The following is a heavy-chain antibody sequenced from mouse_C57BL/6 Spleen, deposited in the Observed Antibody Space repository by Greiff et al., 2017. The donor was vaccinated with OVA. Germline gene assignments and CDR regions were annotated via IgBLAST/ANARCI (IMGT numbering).Heavy chain of an antibody. D-gene: IGHD1-1*01. CDR2: IYPGNSDT. CDR1: GYTFTSYW. V-gene: IGHV1-5*01. J-gene: IGHJ3*01. CDR3: TGSGITTVVDWFAY. Sequence: EVKLVESGTVLARPGASVKMSCKTSGYTFTSYWMHWVKQRPGQGLEWIGAIYPGNSDTSYNQKFKGKAKLTAVTSASTAYMELSSLTNEDSAVYYCTGSGITTVVDWFAYWGQGTLVTVSA.